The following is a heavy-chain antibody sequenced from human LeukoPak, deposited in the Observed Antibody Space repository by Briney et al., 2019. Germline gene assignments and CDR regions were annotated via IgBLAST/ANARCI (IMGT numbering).Heavy chain of an antibody. V-gene: IGHV3-30*04. D-gene: IGHD6-19*01. J-gene: IGHJ4*02. Sequence: GGSLRLSCAASGFTFSSYAMHWVRQAPGKGLEWVAVISYDGSNKYYADSVKGRFTISRDNSKNTLYLQMNSLRAEDTAVYYCGYSSGWQTFDYWGQGTLVTVSS. CDR2: ISYDGSNK. CDR3: GYSSGWQTFDY. CDR1: GFTFSSYA.